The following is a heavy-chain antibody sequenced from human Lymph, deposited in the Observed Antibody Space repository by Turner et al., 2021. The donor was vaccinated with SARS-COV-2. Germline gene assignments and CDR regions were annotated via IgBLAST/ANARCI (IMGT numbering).Heavy chain of an antibody. V-gene: IGHV3-30-3*01. D-gene: IGHD3-10*01. J-gene: IGHJ4*02. CDR1: GCTFSSYA. Sequence: QVQLVESGGGVVQPGRSLRLFCAASGCTFSSYAMYWVRQAPGKGLEWVAVISYDGSNKYYADSVKGRFTISRDNSKNTLYLQMNSLRAEDTAVYYCARGDYYGSGSYPGKTFDCWGQGTLVTVSS. CDR2: ISYDGSNK. CDR3: ARGDYYGSGSYPGKTFDC.